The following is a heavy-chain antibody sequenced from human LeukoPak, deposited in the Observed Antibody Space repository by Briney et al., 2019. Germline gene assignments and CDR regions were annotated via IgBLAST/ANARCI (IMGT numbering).Heavy chain of an antibody. D-gene: IGHD4-23*01. CDR2: IKSKTDGGTA. CDR3: IRWEFPGGH. Sequence: PGGSLRLSCAASGFTFSNAWMSWIRQAPGKGLEWVGRIKSKTDGGTADYAAPVKGRFTISRDDSKNTLYLQMNSLKSEDTALYYCIRWEFPGGHWGQGTLVTVSS. CDR1: GFTFSNAW. J-gene: IGHJ4*02. V-gene: IGHV3-15*01.